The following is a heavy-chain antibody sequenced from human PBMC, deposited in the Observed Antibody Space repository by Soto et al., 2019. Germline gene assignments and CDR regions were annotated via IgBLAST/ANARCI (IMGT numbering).Heavy chain of an antibody. D-gene: IGHD3-22*01. V-gene: IGHV4-39*01. Sequence: LSLTCTVSGGSISSSSYYFVWIRQPPGKGLEWIGSIYYSGSTYYNPSLKSRVTISVDTSKNQFSLKLSSVTAADTAVYYCARLLGSWYYDSSGYYSSNWFVPWGQGTLVTVSS. CDR2: IYYSGST. CDR1: GGSISSSSYY. CDR3: ARLLGSWYYDSSGYYSSNWFVP. J-gene: IGHJ5*02.